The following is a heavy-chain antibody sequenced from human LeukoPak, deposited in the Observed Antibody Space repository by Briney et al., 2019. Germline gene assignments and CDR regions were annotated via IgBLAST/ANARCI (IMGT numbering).Heavy chain of an antibody. CDR2: ISYDGSNK. J-gene: IGHJ4*02. Sequence: QPGGSLRLSCAASGFTFSSYAMHWVRQAPGKGLEWVAVISYDGSNKYYAGSVKGRFTISRDNSKNTLYLQMNSLRAEDTAVYYCAREDSYGYRGIDYWGQGTLVTVSS. CDR1: GFTFSSYA. D-gene: IGHD5-18*01. CDR3: AREDSYGYRGIDY. V-gene: IGHV3-30*04.